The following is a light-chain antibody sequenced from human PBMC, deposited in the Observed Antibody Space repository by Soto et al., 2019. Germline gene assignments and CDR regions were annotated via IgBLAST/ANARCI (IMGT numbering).Light chain of an antibody. CDR3: QHYNSWPT. Sequence: EIVMTQSPATLSLSPGEGATLSCRASQSVSSNLAWYQQKPGQAPRLLIYDASTRATGVPARFSGYGSGTDFILTISSLQSDYAALYYCQHYNSWPTFGPGTKVEIK. CDR2: DAS. J-gene: IGKJ3*01. CDR1: QSVSSN. V-gene: IGKV3D-15*01.